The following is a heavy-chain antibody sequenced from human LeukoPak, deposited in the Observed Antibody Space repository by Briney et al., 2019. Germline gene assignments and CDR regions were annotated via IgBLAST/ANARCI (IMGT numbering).Heavy chain of an antibody. J-gene: IGHJ4*02. D-gene: IGHD1-26*01. V-gene: IGHV1-18*01. CDR1: GYTFTSYC. CDR3: ARDPGSVGATSFDY. CDR2: ISAYNGNT. Sequence: ASVKVSCKASGYTFTSYCISWVRQAPGQGLEWMGWISAYNGNTNYAQKLQGRVTMTTDTSTSTAYMELRSLRSDDTAVYYCARDPGSVGATSFDYWGQGTLVTVSS.